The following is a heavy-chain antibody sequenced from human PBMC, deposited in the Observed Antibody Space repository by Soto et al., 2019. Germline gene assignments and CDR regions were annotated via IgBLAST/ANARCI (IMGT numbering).Heavy chain of an antibody. D-gene: IGHD3-22*01. CDR2: INAGNGNT. V-gene: IGHV1-3*01. CDR3: ARSGGNYYYYDSSGYYDP. Sequence: ASVKLSCKASGYTFTSYAMHWVRQAPGQRLEWMGWINAGNGNTKYSQKFQGRVTITRDTSASTAYMELSSLRSEDTAVYYCARSGGNYYYYDSSGYYDPWGQGTLVTVSS. CDR1: GYTFTSYA. J-gene: IGHJ5*02.